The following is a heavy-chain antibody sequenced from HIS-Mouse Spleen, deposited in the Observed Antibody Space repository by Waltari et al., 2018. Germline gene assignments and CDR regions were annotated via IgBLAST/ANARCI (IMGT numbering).Heavy chain of an antibody. CDR3: ASGVVVAATAVHFDY. V-gene: IGHV4-39*07. CDR2: IYYSGST. CDR1: GRSISSSSYY. Sequence: QLQLQESGPGLVKPSETLSLTCPVAGRSISSSSYYWGWIRPPPGKGLEWIGSIYYSGSTYYNPSLKSRVTISVDTSKNQFSLKLSSVTAADTAVYYCASGVVVAATAVHFDYWGQGTLVTVSS. D-gene: IGHD2-15*01. J-gene: IGHJ4*02.